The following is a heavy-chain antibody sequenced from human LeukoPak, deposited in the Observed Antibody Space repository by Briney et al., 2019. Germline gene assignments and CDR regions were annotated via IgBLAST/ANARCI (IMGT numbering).Heavy chain of an antibody. V-gene: IGHV3-23*01. J-gene: IGHJ6*02. CDR3: AKVPYSDYGSGRPTFMDV. D-gene: IGHD3-10*01. Sequence: GGSLRLSCAASGFTFSNYAMSWVRQAPGKGLEWVSTISDIGGSTYYADSVKGRFTISRDNSKNTLYLQMNSLRAEDTAIHYCAKVPYSDYGSGRPTFMDVWGQGTTVAVSS. CDR2: ISDIGGST. CDR1: GFTFSNYA.